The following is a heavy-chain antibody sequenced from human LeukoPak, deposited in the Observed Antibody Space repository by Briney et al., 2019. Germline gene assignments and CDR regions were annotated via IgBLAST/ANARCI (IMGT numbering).Heavy chain of an antibody. Sequence: PGGSLRLYCAASGFTFSSYERNWVRQAPGKGLDWVSYINSSGSTIDYADSVKGRFTIPRYNAKNSLYLQMNSLRAEDTAVYYCATETNGRHYDYWGQGTLLTVSS. J-gene: IGHJ4*02. CDR3: ATETNGRHYDY. V-gene: IGHV3-48*03. D-gene: IGHD1-14*01. CDR1: GFTFSSYE. CDR2: INSSGSTI.